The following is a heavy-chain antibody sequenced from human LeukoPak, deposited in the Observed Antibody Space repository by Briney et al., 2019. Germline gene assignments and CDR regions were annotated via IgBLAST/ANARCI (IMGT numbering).Heavy chain of an antibody. J-gene: IGHJ3*02. CDR3: ARDDRLKLYCTNGVCYNAFDI. CDR1: GYTFTGYY. CDR2: LNPNSGGT. D-gene: IGHD2-8*01. V-gene: IGHV1-2*02. Sequence: ASVKVSCKASGYTFTGYYMHWVRQAPGQGLEWMGWLNPNSGGTNYAQKFQGRVTMTRDTSISTAYMELSRLRSDDTAVYYCARDDRLKLYCTNGVCYNAFDIWGQGTMVTVSS.